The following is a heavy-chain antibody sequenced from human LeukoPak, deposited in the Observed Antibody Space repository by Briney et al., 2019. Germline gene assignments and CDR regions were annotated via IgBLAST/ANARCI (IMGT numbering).Heavy chain of an antibody. Sequence: GGSLRLSCAASGFTFDDYAMHWVRQAPGKGLEWVSLISWDGGSTSYADSVKGRFTISRDNSKNSLYLQMNSLRTEDTALYYCANQPSTSPGLYFGFWGQGTLVTVSS. CDR3: ANQPSTSPGLYFGF. CDR2: ISWDGGST. CDR1: GFTFDDYA. J-gene: IGHJ4*02. V-gene: IGHV3-43*01. D-gene: IGHD2-2*01.